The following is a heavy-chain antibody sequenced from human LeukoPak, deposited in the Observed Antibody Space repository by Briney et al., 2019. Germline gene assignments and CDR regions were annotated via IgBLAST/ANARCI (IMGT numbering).Heavy chain of an antibody. CDR1: GFIFSSYW. CDR3: ARAEAYSGYDYYFDY. Sequence: GGSLRLSCAASGFIFSSYWMSWVRQAPGKGLEWVANIKQDGSEKYYVDSVKGRFTISRDNAKNSLYLQMNSLRAEDTAVYYCARAEAYSGYDYYFDYWGQGTLVTVSS. D-gene: IGHD5-12*01. J-gene: IGHJ4*02. V-gene: IGHV3-7*01. CDR2: IKQDGSEK.